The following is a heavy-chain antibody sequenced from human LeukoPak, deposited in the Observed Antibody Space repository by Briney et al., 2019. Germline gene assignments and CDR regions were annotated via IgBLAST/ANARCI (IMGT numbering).Heavy chain of an antibody. CDR2: ISYDGSHK. V-gene: IGHV3-30*03. CDR1: GFTFSSDG. Sequence: GGSLRLSCAASGFTFSSDGMHWVRQALGKGLEWVAVISYDGSHKYYADFVKGRFTISRDNSKNTLYLQMNSLRAEDTAVYYCATASRLSYDTFDIWGQGTVVTVSS. J-gene: IGHJ3*02. CDR3: ATASRLSYDTFDI. D-gene: IGHD2/OR15-2a*01.